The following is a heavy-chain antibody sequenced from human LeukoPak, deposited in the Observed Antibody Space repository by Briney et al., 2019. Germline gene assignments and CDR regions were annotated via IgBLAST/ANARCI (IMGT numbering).Heavy chain of an antibody. V-gene: IGHV1-2*02. D-gene: IGHD2-2*01. CDR2: INSNSGDT. Sequence: ASVKVSCKASRYTFTGYYMHWVRRAPGQGLEWMGWINSNSGDTNYAQKFQGRVTMTRDTSIRTAYMELNSLRSDDTAVYYCAGEGDCSSASCQIDYWGQGTLVTVSS. CDR1: RYTFTGYY. J-gene: IGHJ4*02. CDR3: AGEGDCSSASCQIDY.